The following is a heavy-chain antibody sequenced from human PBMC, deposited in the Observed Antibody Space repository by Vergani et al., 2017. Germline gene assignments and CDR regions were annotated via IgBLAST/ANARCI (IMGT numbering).Heavy chain of an antibody. Sequence: EVQLLESGGGLVQPGGSLRLSCAASGFTFSSYAMSWVRQAPGKGLEWVSAISGSGGSTYYADSVKGRFTISRDNSKKTLYLQMNSLRAEDTAVYYCAKSGRVEQAWASDYWGQGTLVTVSS. J-gene: IGHJ4*02. D-gene: IGHD1/OR15-1a*01. V-gene: IGHV3-23*01. CDR2: ISGSGGST. CDR1: GFTFSSYA. CDR3: AKSGRVEQAWASDY.